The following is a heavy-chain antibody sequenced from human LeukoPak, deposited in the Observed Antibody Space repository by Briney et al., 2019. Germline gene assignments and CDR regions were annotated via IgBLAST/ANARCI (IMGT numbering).Heavy chain of an antibody. CDR3: ASPNSSGYYHPFYFDY. Sequence: SVKVSCKASGGTFSSYAISWVRQAPGQGLEWMGGIIPIFGTANYAQKFQGRVTITADESTSTAYMELSSLRSEDTVVYYCASPNSSGYYHPFYFDYWGQGTLVTVSS. J-gene: IGHJ4*02. CDR1: GGTFSSYA. V-gene: IGHV1-69*13. D-gene: IGHD3-22*01. CDR2: IIPIFGTA.